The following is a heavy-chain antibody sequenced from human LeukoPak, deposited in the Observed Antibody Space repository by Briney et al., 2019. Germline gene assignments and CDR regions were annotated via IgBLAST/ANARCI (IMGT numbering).Heavy chain of an antibody. V-gene: IGHV3-48*02. CDR3: ATSGNYDC. Sequence: GGSLRLSCAASGFTFSSYSMSWVSQAPGKGLEWVSYISSTSSTIYYADSVKGRFTISRDNAKNSLYLQMNSLRDEDTALYYCATSGNYDCWGQGTLVTVSS. J-gene: IGHJ4*02. D-gene: IGHD1-1*01. CDR1: GFTFSSYS. CDR2: ISSTSSTI.